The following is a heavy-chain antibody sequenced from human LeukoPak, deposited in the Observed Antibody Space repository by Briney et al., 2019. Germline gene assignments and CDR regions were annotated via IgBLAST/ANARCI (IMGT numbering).Heavy chain of an antibody. CDR3: ARDRCSGGSCYSTSKYNWFDP. CDR1: GGTFSSYA. J-gene: IGHJ5*02. Sequence: SVKVSCKASGGTFSSYAISWARQAPGQGLEWMGRIIPIFGTANYAQKFQGRVTITTDESTSTAYMELSSLRSEDTAVYYCARDRCSGGSCYSTSKYNWFDPWGQGTLVTVSS. D-gene: IGHD2-15*01. CDR2: IIPIFGTA. V-gene: IGHV1-69*05.